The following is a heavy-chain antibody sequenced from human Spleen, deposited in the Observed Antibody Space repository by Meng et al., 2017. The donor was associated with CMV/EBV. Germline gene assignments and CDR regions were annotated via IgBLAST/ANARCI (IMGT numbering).Heavy chain of an antibody. CDR3: ARGSWNYDF. CDR1: GYTFTSYY. Sequence: ASVKVSCKASGYTFTSYYMHWVRQAPGQGLEWMGIINPSGGSTSYAQKFQGRVTMTTDTSTSTAYMEVRSLTSDDTAIYYCARGSWNYDFWGQGTTVTVSS. J-gene: IGHJ6*02. D-gene: IGHD1-7*01. V-gene: IGHV1-46*01. CDR2: INPSGGST.